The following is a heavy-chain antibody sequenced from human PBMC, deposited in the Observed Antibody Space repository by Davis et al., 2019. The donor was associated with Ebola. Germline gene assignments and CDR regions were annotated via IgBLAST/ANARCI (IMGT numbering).Heavy chain of an antibody. D-gene: IGHD1-1*01. CDR1: GGSISSYY. CDR3: LGQWGPLRAWNL. Sequence: SETLSLTCTVSGGSISSYYWSWIRQPPGKGLEWIGYIYYSGSTYYNPSLKSRVTISVDRSKNQFSLKLSSVTAADTATYFCLGQWGPLRAWNLWGQGTTVTVSS. CDR2: IYYSGST. V-gene: IGHV4-59*12. J-gene: IGHJ6*02.